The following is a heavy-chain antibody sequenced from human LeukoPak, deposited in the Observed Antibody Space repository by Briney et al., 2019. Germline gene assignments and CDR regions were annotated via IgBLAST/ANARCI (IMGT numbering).Heavy chain of an antibody. D-gene: IGHD2-15*01. CDR2: INPNSGGT. Sequence: ASVKVSCKASGYTFTGYYMHWVRQAPGQGLGWMGRINPNSGGTNYAQKFQGRVTMTRDTSISTAYMELIRLRSDDTAVYYCARRPPPPYCSGGSCYSVGAFDIWGQGTMVTVSS. CDR1: GYTFTGYY. J-gene: IGHJ3*02. CDR3: ARRPPPPYCSGGSCYSVGAFDI. V-gene: IGHV1-2*06.